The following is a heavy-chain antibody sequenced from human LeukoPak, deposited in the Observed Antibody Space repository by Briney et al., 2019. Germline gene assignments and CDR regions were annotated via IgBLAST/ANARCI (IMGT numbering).Heavy chain of an antibody. CDR1: GFTFSNYA. D-gene: IGHD3-9*01. V-gene: IGHV3-23*01. CDR3: ARDQAFDWFYYYYGMDV. CDR2: IGSSVNTT. J-gene: IGHJ6*02. Sequence: GGSLRLSCAASGFTFSNYALSWVRQAPGKGLGWVSSIGSSVNTTHYADSVKGRFTISRDNSKNTLYLQMNSLSAEDMAIYYCARDQAFDWFYYYYGMDVWGLGTTVIVSS.